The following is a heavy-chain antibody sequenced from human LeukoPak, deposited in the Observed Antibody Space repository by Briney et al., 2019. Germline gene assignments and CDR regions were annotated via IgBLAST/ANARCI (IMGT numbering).Heavy chain of an antibody. J-gene: IGHJ5*02. D-gene: IGHD2-15*01. CDR1: GGSFSGYY. V-gene: IGHV4-34*01. CDR2: INHSGST. Sequence: AETLSLTCAVYGGSFSGYYWGWIRQPPGKGLEWVGEINHSGSTNYNPSLKRGVTISVDTSKHQSSLKLSSVTAADTAVYYCARHRCSGGSCYPMNWFDPWGQGTLVTVSS. CDR3: ARHRCSGGSCYPMNWFDP.